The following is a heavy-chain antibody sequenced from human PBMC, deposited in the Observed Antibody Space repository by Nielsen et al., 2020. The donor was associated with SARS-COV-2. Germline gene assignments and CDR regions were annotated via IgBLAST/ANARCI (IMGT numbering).Heavy chain of an antibody. V-gene: IGHV3-30*02. CDR3: AKDLHGLLWFGELLQDY. J-gene: IGHJ4*02. Sequence: GGSLRLSCAASGFTFSSYGMHWVRQAPGKGLEWVAVIWYDGSNKYYADSVKGRFTISRDNSKNTLYLQMNSLRAEDTAVYYCAKDLHGLLWFGELLQDYWGQGTLVTVSS. D-gene: IGHD3-10*01. CDR1: GFTFSSYG. CDR2: IWYDGSNK.